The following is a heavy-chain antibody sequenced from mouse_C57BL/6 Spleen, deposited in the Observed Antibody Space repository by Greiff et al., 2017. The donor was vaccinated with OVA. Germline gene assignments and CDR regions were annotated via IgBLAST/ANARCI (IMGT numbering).Heavy chain of an antibody. J-gene: IGHJ4*01. CDR1: GFTFSSYA. CDR2: ISDGGSYT. D-gene: IGHD2-1*01. V-gene: IGHV5-4*01. CDR3: ARDKEGIYYGNHYAMDY. Sequence: EVKLVESGGGLVKPGGSLKLSCAASGFTFSSYAMSWVRQTPETRLEWVATISDGGSYTYYPDHVQGRFTISRDNAKNNLYLQMSHLKSEDTAMYYCARDKEGIYYGNHYAMDYWGQGTSVTVSS.